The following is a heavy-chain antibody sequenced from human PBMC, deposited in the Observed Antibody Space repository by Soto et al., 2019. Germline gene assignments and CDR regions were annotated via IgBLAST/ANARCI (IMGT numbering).Heavy chain of an antibody. CDR1: GYSFTSYW. J-gene: IGHJ3*02. CDR3: ARRNSSSWYTAFDI. Sequence: XESLTISCKGSGYSFTSYWIGLVRQMRGKGLEWMGIIYPGDSDTRYSPSFQGQVTISADKSISTAYLQWSSLKASDTAMYYCARRNSSSWYTAFDIWGQGTMVTVSS. V-gene: IGHV5-51*01. D-gene: IGHD6-13*01. CDR2: IYPGDSDT.